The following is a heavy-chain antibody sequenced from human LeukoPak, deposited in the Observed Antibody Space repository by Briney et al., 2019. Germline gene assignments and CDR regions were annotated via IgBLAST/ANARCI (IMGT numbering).Heavy chain of an antibody. J-gene: IGHJ4*02. D-gene: IGHD2-15*01. CDR1: GFTFSDYG. Sequence: PGGSPRLSCAASGFTFSDYGMHWVRQAPGKGLDWVAVISYDGSNKYYADSVKGRFTISRDNSKNTLYLQMNSLRAEDTAVYYRPKDRKAGRYGSGGSCLLFDSWGQGTLVTVSS. CDR3: PKDRKAGRYGSGGSCLLFDS. CDR2: ISYDGSNK. V-gene: IGHV3-30*18.